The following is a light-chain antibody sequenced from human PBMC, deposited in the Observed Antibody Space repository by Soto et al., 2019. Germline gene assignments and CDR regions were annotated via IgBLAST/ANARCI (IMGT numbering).Light chain of an antibody. J-gene: IGLJ2*01. CDR3: QSYDSSLSAVV. Sequence: QSVLTQPPSVSGAPGQRVTISCTGSSSNIGAVYDVHWYQQVPGTSPRLLISNNNNRPSGVPDRFSGYKSGTSASLDITGLQPDDEADYYCQSYDSSLSAVVFGGGTKLPVL. CDR2: NNN. V-gene: IGLV1-40*01. CDR1: SSNIGAVYD.